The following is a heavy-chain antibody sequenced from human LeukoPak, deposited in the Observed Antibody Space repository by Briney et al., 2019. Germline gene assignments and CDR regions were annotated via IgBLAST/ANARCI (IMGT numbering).Heavy chain of an antibody. V-gene: IGHV3-43*01. CDR1: GFTFDDYT. CDR2: ISWDGGST. CDR3: AKDAKGVVPAAASYFDY. Sequence: PGGSLRLSCAASGFTFDDYTMHWVRQAPGKGLEWVSLISWDGGSTYYADSVKGRFTISRDNSKNSLYLQMNSLRTEDTALYYCAKDAKGVVPAAASYFDYWGQGTLVTVSS. J-gene: IGHJ4*02. D-gene: IGHD2-2*01.